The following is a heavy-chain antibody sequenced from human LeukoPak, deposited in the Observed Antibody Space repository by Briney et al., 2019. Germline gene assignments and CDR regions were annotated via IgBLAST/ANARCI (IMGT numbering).Heavy chain of an antibody. Sequence: GGSLRLSCAASGFTFSGSAMHWVRQAPGKGLEWVAVISYDGSNKYYADSVKGRFTISRDNSKNTLYLQVNSLRAEDTAVYYCATVVVTGPDYWGQGTLVTVSS. CDR2: ISYDGSNK. CDR3: ATVVVTGPDY. J-gene: IGHJ4*02. CDR1: GFTFSGSA. D-gene: IGHD2-21*02. V-gene: IGHV3-30-3*01.